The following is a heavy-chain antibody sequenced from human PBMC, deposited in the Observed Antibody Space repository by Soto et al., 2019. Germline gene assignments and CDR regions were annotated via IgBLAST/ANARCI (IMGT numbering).Heavy chain of an antibody. Sequence: SVKVSCKASGGTFSTYALSWVRQAPGQGLEWMGGIIPIFGTANYAQKFQGRVTITADESTSTAHMELGSLRSEDTAVYYCARGRSRAGDPGAFDIWGQGAMVTVSS. CDR3: ARGRSRAGDPGAFDI. CDR2: IIPIFGTA. V-gene: IGHV1-69*13. D-gene: IGHD2-21*01. J-gene: IGHJ3*02. CDR1: GGTFSTYA.